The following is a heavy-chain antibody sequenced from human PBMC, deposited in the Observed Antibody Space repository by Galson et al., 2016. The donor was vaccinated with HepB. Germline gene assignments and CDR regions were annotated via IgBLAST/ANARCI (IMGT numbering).Heavy chain of an antibody. V-gene: IGHV5-51*01. D-gene: IGHD2-21*01. CDR1: GYSFASYW. CDR2: TFPGDSDT. CDR3: TRLRFYSAANYFYGMDV. J-gene: IGHJ6*04. Sequence: QSGAEVKKPGESLKISCKGSGYSFASYWIGWVRQMPGKGLEYMGITFPGDSDTTYSPSFQSQVTISVDKSISTAYLQWSSLEASDTAMYYCTRLRFYSAANYFYGMDVWGKGTTVTVSS.